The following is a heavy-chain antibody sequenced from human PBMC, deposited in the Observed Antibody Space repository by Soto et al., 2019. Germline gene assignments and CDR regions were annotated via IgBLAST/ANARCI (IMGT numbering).Heavy chain of an antibody. CDR3: ARDLPGYCTTTDCYSYFDY. Sequence: GWSLRLSCAVSGFTFTSYSMSWVRQAPGEGLEWVANIQQDGSEKYYVDSVKVRFTISRDNAKNSLYLQMNSLRAEDTAVYYCARDLPGYCTTTDCYSYFDYWGQGTLVTVSS. V-gene: IGHV3-7*03. J-gene: IGHJ4*02. CDR1: GFTFTSYS. D-gene: IGHD2-2*02. CDR2: IQQDGSEK.